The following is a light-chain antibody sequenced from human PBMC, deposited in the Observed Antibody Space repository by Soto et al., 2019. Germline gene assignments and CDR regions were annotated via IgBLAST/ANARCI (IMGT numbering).Light chain of an antibody. J-gene: IGLJ1*01. CDR3: SSYTSSSTHV. CDR2: DVS. V-gene: IGLV2-14*03. CDR1: SSDVGGYNY. Sequence: QSALTQPASVSGSPGQSITISCTGTSSDVGGYNYVSWYQHHPGKAPKLMIYDVSNRPSGVSSRFSGSKSGNTASLTISGLQAEDEADYCCSSYTSSSTHVFGTGTKVTVL.